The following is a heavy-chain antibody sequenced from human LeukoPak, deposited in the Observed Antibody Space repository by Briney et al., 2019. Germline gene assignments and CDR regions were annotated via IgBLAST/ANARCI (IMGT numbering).Heavy chain of an antibody. D-gene: IGHD5-18*01. CDR3: AKDQGIQLWLKYFQH. J-gene: IGHJ1*01. CDR1: GFTFNNYA. CDR2: ISGSGGTT. V-gene: IGHV3-23*01. Sequence: GGSLRLSCAASGFTFNNYAMTWVRQAPGKGLEWVSAISGSGGTTLYADSVKGRFTISKDNSKSTLYLQMNSLRAEDTAVYYCAKDQGIQLWLKYFQHWGQGTLVTVSS.